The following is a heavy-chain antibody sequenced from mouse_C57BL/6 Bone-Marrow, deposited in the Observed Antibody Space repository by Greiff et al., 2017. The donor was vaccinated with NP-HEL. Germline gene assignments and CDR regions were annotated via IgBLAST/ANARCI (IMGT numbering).Heavy chain of an antibody. D-gene: IGHD2-4*01. CDR1: GYTFTSYG. CDR2: IYPRSGNT. Sequence: VQLQQSGAELARPGASVKLSCKASGYTFTSYGISWVKQRTGQGLEWIGEIYPRSGNTYYNEKFKGKATLTADKSSSTAYMELRSLTSEDSAVYFCARTPYDYDVDYAMDYWGQGTSVTVSS. J-gene: IGHJ4*01. CDR3: ARTPYDYDVDYAMDY. V-gene: IGHV1-81*01.